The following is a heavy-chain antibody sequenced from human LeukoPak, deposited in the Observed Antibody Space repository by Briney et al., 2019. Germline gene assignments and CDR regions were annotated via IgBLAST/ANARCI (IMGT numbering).Heavy chain of an antibody. CDR2: INPSGGST. CDR3: ARSLRQQLVFGPGEVDY. CDR1: GYTFTSYY. Sequence: ASVKVSCKASGYTFTSYYMHWVRQAPGQGLEWMGIINPSGGSTSYAQKFQGRVTMTRDTSTSTVYMELSSLGSEDTAVYYCARSLRQQLVFGPGEVDYWGQGTLVTVSS. J-gene: IGHJ4*02. V-gene: IGHV1-46*01. D-gene: IGHD6-13*01.